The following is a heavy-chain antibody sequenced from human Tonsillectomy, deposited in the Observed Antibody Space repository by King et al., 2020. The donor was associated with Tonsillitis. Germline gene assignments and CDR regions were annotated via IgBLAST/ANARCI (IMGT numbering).Heavy chain of an antibody. CDR1: GFTISNYA. CDR2: VYGAGSTT. D-gene: IGHD3-10*01. CDR3: ARSLDGSGSYTNGSP. J-gene: IGHJ4*02. Sequence: VQLVESGGGLVQPGGSLRLSCAASGFTISNYAMSWVRQAPGKGLEWVSVVYGAGSTTYYADSMKGRFTISRDNSKNTLYLQMNSLRAEDTAVYYCARSLDGSGSYTNGSPWGQGTLVTVSS. V-gene: IGHV3-23*03.